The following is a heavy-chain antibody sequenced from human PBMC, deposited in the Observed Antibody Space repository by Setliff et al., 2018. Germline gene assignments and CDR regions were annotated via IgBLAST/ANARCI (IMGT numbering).Heavy chain of an antibody. D-gene: IGHD3-16*02. V-gene: IGHV4-39*07. CDR2: IDYSGNT. CDR1: GDSISNNYYY. J-gene: IGHJ5*02. Sequence: PSETLSLTCTVSGDSISNNYYYWDWICQSPGKGLEWIGSIDYSGNTYYNPSLKSRLTISVDTSKNHLSLKMISLTAADTAVYYCARDRDDYIWGSFRFPGFDPWGQGTLVTVSS. CDR3: ARDRDDYIWGSFRFPGFDP.